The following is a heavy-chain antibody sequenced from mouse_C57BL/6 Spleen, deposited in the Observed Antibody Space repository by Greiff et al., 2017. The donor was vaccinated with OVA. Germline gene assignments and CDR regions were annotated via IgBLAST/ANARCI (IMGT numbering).Heavy chain of an antibody. D-gene: IGHD2-4*01. CDR1: GFSLTSYG. Sequence: VKVVESGPGLVAPSQSLSITCTVSGFSLTSYGVSWVRQPPGKGLEWLGVIWGDGSTNYHSALISRLSISKDNSKRQVFLKLNSLQTDDTATYYCAKDDDYEDYYAMDYWGQGTSVTVSS. J-gene: IGHJ4*01. CDR3: AKDDDYEDYYAMDY. CDR2: IWGDGST. V-gene: IGHV2-3*01.